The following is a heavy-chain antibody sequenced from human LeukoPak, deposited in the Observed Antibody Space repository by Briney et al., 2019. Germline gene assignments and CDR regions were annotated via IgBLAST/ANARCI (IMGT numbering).Heavy chain of an antibody. CDR1: GFIFNDHA. D-gene: IGHD3-22*01. J-gene: IGHJ3*02. CDR2: ITWDSSNT. CDR3: ARASYYYDTSGLGAFDM. Sequence: GRSLRLSCAAPGFIFNDHAMYWVRQPPGKGLEWVSAITWDSSNTGYADSVKGRFTISRDNAKNSLYLQMNSLRPEDTALYYCARASYYYDTSGLGAFDMWGQGTMVTVSS. V-gene: IGHV3-9*01.